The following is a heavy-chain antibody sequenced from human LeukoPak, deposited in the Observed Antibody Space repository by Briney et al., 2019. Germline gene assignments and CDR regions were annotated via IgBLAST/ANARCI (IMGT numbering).Heavy chain of an antibody. CDR1: GFTVSSNY. CDR3: ATLYGDYNWYFDL. CDR2: ISASGGTT. V-gene: IGHV3-23*01. D-gene: IGHD4-17*01. Sequence: GGSLRLSCAASGFTVSSNYMSWVRQAPGKGLEWVSTISASGGTTYYADSVQGRFTISRDNSKNTLYLQMNSLRAEDTAVYYCATLYGDYNWYFDLWGRGTLVTVSS. J-gene: IGHJ2*01.